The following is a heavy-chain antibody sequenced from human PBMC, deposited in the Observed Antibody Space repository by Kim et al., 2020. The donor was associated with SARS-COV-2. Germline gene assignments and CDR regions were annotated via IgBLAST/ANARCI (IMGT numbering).Heavy chain of an antibody. Sequence: ASVKVSCKASGYTFTSYYMHWVRQAPGQGLEWMGIINPSGGSTSYAQKFQGRVTMTRDTSTSTVYMELSSLRSEDTAVHYCARAGYCSSTSCYQHYYYYGMDVWCQGTTVTVSS. V-gene: IGHV1-46*01. D-gene: IGHD2-2*01. J-gene: IGHJ6*02. CDR2: INPSGGST. CDR3: ARAGYCSSTSCYQHYYYYGMDV. CDR1: GYTFTSYY.